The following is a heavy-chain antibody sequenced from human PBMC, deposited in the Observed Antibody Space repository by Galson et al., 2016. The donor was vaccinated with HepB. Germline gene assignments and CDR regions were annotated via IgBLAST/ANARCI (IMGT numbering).Heavy chain of an antibody. Sequence: ETLSLTCAVSGDSVSRNNWWNWVRQPPGKGLEWIGEIYHSGSTRYNTSLKSRVTISLDESKNHLSLKLTSVTAADTAVYYCASGGRRVPFDYWGQGTLVTVSS. V-gene: IGHV4-4*02. CDR1: GDSVSRNNW. D-gene: IGHD2-2*01. J-gene: IGHJ4*02. CDR3: ASGGRRVPFDY. CDR2: IYHSGST.